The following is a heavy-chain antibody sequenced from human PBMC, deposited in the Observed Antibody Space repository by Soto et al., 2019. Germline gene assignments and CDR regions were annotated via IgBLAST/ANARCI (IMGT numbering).Heavy chain of an antibody. J-gene: IGHJ5*02. CDR2: ISSSGNII. Sequence: QVQVVESGGGLVKPGGSLRLSCAASGFIFSDYYMTWIRQAPGKGLEWVSYISSSGNIIYYADSVKGRFTISRDNAKNSLFLQITSRRAEDTAGYSCPREYSGNDPGRFAPWGREPWSPSPQ. CDR3: PREYSGNDPGRFAP. D-gene: IGHD5-12*01. CDR1: GFIFSDYY. V-gene: IGHV3-11*01.